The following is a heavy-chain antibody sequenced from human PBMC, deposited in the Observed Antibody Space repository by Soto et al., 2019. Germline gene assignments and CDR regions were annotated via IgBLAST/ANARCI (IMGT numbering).Heavy chain of an antibody. Sequence: GGSLRLSCAASGFTFSNAWMSWVRQAPGKGLEWVGRIKNKTDGGTTDYAAPVKGRFTISRDDSKNTLYLQMNSLKTEDTAVYYCTVRYCSGGSCGYYYYGMDVWGQGTTVTVSS. CDR2: IKNKTDGGTT. CDR1: GFTFSNAW. V-gene: IGHV3-15*01. D-gene: IGHD2-15*01. CDR3: TVRYCSGGSCGYYYYGMDV. J-gene: IGHJ6*02.